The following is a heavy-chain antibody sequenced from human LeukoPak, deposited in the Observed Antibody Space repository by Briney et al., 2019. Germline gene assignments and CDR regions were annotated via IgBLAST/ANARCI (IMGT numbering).Heavy chain of an antibody. V-gene: IGHV4-39*01. Sequence: PSETLSLTCTVSGGSISSSSYYWGWIRQPPGKGLEWIGSIYYSGSTYYNPSLKSRVTISVDTSKNQFSLKLSSVTAADTAVYYCARGKMTTPNNWFDPWGQGTLVTVSS. CDR1: GGSISSSSYY. CDR3: ARGKMTTPNNWFDP. CDR2: IYYSGST. D-gene: IGHD4-4*01. J-gene: IGHJ5*02.